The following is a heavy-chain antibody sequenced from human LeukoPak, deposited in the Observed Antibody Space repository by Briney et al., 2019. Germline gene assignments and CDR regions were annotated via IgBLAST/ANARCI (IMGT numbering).Heavy chain of an antibody. CDR2: IYTSGST. D-gene: IGHD5-18*01. J-gene: IGHJ5*02. CDR1: GFSISSGSYY. Sequence: SETLSLTCTVSGFSISSGSYYWSWLRQPAGKGLEWIGRIYTSGSTNYNPSHKSRVTISVDTSKNQFSLKQSSVSAADTAVYYCARDSWKSSYRVVHNWFDPWGQGTLVTVSS. V-gene: IGHV4-61*02. CDR3: ARDSWKSSYRVVHNWFDP.